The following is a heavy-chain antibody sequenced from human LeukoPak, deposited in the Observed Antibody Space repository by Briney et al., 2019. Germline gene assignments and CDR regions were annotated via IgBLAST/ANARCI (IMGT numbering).Heavy chain of an antibody. J-gene: IGHJ4*02. Sequence: ASVKVSCKASGYTFTGYYMHWVRQAPGQGLEWMGWINPNSGGTNYAQKFQGRVTMTRDTSISTAYMELSRLRSDDTAVYYCARDPRFMIPDYYFDYWGQGTLVTVSS. CDR3: ARDPRFMIPDYYFDY. D-gene: IGHD3-16*01. CDR1: GYTFTGYY. V-gene: IGHV1-2*02. CDR2: INPNSGGT.